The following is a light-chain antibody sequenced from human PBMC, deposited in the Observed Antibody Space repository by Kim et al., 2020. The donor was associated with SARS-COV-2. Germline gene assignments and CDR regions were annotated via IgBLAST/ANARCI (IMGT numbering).Light chain of an antibody. CDR1: QSVSSN. CDR3: QQYHNSPAYT. CDR2: GAS. Sequence: EIVMTQSPATLSVSPGERATLSCRASQSVSSNFAWYQQKPGQAPRLLIYGASTRATGIPARFSGSGSGTEFTLTISSLQSEDFAVYYCQQYHNSPAYTFGQGTKLEIK. J-gene: IGKJ2*01. V-gene: IGKV3-15*01.